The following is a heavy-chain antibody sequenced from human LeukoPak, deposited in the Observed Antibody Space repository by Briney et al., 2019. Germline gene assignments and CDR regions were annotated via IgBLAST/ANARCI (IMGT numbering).Heavy chain of an antibody. D-gene: IGHD3-22*01. CDR3: ARLDYYDSYYVDY. CDR1: GFTFSDYY. Sequence: PGGSLRLSCAASGFTFSDYYMSWIRQAPGKGLEWVSYISSSGSTIYYADSVKGRFTISRDNAKNSLYLQMNSLRAEDTAVYYCARLDYYDSYYVDYWGQGTLVTVSS. CDR2: ISSSGSTI. J-gene: IGHJ4*02. V-gene: IGHV3-11*01.